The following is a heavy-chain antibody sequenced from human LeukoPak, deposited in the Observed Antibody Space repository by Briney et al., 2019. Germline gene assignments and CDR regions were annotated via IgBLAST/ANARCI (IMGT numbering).Heavy chain of an antibody. CDR2: INPNSGGT. J-gene: IGHJ3*02. V-gene: IGHV1-2*02. D-gene: IGHD4-23*01. CDR1: GYTFTSYG. Sequence: ASVKVSCKASGYTFTSYGISWVRQAPGQGLEWMGWINPNSGGTNYAQKFQGRVTMTRDTSISTAYMELSRLRSDDTAVYYCATDPLYGGNSNDAFDIWGQGTMVTVSS. CDR3: ATDPLYGGNSNDAFDI.